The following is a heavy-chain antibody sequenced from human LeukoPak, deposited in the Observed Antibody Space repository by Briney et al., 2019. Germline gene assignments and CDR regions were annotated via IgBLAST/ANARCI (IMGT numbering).Heavy chain of an antibody. J-gene: IGHJ6*02. CDR2: INEDGSEK. V-gene: IGHV3-7*05. CDR3: VRDGPGGIEARKRYCGIVV. D-gene: IGHD2-15*01. CDR1: GFTFSIYW. Sequence: GGSLRLSCAASGFTFSIYWMSWVRQAPGKGLEWVTSINEDGSEKSYVDSVKGRCTISRDNAKTSLYLQMTSLRAEAPAVYYCVRDGPGGIEARKRYCGIVVWGQRATVSVSS.